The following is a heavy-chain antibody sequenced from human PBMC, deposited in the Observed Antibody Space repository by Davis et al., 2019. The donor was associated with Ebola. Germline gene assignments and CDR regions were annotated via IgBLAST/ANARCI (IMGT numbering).Heavy chain of an antibody. D-gene: IGHD5-18*01. V-gene: IGHV3-23*01. J-gene: IGHJ4*02. Sequence: GGSLRLSCTDSVITFSSYAMTWVRQAPGKGLEWVSAISGSGGSTYYADSVKGRFTISRDNSKNTLYLQMNSLRAEDTAVYYCAKVDTARVQGYWGQGTLVTVSS. CDR2: ISGSGGST. CDR3: AKVDTARVQGY. CDR1: VITFSSYA.